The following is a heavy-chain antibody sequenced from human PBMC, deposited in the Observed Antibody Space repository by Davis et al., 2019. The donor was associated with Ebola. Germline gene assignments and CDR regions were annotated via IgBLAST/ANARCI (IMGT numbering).Heavy chain of an antibody. V-gene: IGHV3-11*06. D-gene: IGHD3-16*01. CDR2: ISSGSSYT. J-gene: IGHJ4*02. Sequence: GGSLRLSCAASGFTFSDYYMSWIRQAPGKGLEWVSFISSGSSYTNYADSVKGRFTISRDNARSSLFLQMNSLGAEDTALYYCVRDTGLRPLDYWGQGTLVTVSS. CDR1: GFTFSDYY. CDR3: VRDTGLRPLDY.